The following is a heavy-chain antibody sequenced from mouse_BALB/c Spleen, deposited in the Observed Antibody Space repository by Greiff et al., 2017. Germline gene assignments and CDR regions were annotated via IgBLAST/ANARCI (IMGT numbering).Heavy chain of an antibody. V-gene: IGHV1-18*01. Sequence: VQLQQSGPELVKPGASVKISCKTSGYTFTEYTMHWVKQSHGKSLEWIGGINPNNGGTSYNQKFKGKATLTVDKSSSTAYMELRSLTSEDSAVYYCARKQMMVTTLYYYAVDYWGQGTSVTVSS. CDR3: ARKQMMVTTLYYYAVDY. CDR1: GYTFTEYT. J-gene: IGHJ4*01. D-gene: IGHD2-3*01. CDR2: INPNNGGT.